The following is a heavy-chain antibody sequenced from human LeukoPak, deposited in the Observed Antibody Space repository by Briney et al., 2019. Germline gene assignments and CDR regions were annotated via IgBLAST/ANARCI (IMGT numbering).Heavy chain of an antibody. CDR3: ASSDYGGNLNY. V-gene: IGHV1-69*05. Sequence: SVKVSCKASGVTFSSYAISWVRQAPGQGLEWMGRIIPIFGTANYAQKFQGRGTITTDESTSTAYMELCSLRSEVTAVYYCASSDYGGNLNYWGQGTLVTVSP. CDR2: IIPIFGTA. D-gene: IGHD4/OR15-4a*01. CDR1: GVTFSSYA. J-gene: IGHJ4*02.